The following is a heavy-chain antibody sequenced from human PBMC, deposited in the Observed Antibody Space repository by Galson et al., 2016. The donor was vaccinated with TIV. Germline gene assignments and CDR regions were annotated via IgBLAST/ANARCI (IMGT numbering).Heavy chain of an antibody. V-gene: IGHV5-51*01. CDR2: IYPGDSDT. CDR3: ARMGPINWGSVDY. Sequence: QSGAEVKKPGESLKISCKGSGYIFTNYWIAWVRQMPGEGLEWMGIIYPGDSDTRYSPSFQGQVTISADKSISTAYLQGSSLKASDTAMSYCARMGPINWGSVDYWGQGNLVTVSS. D-gene: IGHD7-27*01. CDR1: GYIFTNYW. J-gene: IGHJ4*02.